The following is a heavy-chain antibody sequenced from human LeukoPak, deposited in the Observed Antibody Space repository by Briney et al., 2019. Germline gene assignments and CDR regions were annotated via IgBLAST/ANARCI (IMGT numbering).Heavy chain of an antibody. CDR1: GFTFSSYA. J-gene: IGHJ4*02. CDR2: ITGSGGST. V-gene: IGHV3-23*01. CDR3: AKGSSVVSVDY. D-gene: IGHD4-23*01. Sequence: GGSLRLSCAASGFTFSSYAMSWVRQAPGKGLEWVSAITGSGGSTYYADSVKGRFTISRDNSKSMLYLQMNSLRAEDTAVYYCAKGSSVVSVDYWGQGTLVTVSS.